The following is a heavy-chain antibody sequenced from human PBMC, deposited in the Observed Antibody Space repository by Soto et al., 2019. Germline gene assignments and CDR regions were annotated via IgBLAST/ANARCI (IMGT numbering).Heavy chain of an antibody. D-gene: IGHD6-19*01. CDR1: GYNFTSYG. J-gene: IGHJ3*02. CDR3: ARDLYYSSGRYFDHDAFDI. Sequence: QVQLVQFGADVKKPGASVKVSCKASGYNFTSYGISWVRQAPGQGLEWMGWISPHNDRTKYARRFQDRVTMTTETPTSTVYMELGSLRSDDTAAYYCARDLYYSSGRYFDHDAFDIWGQGTVVTVSS. V-gene: IGHV1-18*01. CDR2: ISPHNDRT.